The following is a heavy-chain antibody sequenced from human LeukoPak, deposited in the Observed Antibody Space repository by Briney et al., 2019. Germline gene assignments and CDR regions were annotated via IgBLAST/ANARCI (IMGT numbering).Heavy chain of an antibody. Sequence: GGSPRLSCAASGFTSSDYYMSWIRQAPGKGLEWISYISGSGSSTYFADSVKGRFTISRDNAKNSLSLQMNSLRAEDTAVYYCARGTGFFDPWGQGTLVTVSS. J-gene: IGHJ5*02. D-gene: IGHD1-1*01. CDR3: ARGTGFFDP. CDR1: GFTSSDYY. V-gene: IGHV3-11*04. CDR2: ISGSGSST.